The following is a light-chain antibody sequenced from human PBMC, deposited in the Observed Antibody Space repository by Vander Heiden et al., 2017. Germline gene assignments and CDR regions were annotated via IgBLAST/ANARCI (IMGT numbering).Light chain of an antibody. J-gene: IGKJ5*01. CDR1: QDISSA. CDR2: GAS. Sequence: IQLTQSPSSLSASVGDRVTITCRASQDISSALAWYQQKPGKGPKFLIYGASSLESGVPSRFSGSGSGTDFTLTISSLQPEDFATYYCQQFNSYPITFGQGTRLDIK. CDR3: QQFNSYPIT. V-gene: IGKV1-13*02.